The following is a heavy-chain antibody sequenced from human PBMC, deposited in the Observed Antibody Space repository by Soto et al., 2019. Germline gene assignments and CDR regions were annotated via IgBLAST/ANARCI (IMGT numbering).Heavy chain of an antibody. CDR3: ARGRDFRYGSFDD. V-gene: IGHV3-74*01. CDR2: INSVGSST. CDR1: GFTLSGHW. J-gene: IGHJ4*02. Sequence: GGSLRLSCAASGFTLSGHWMHWVRQAPGKGLVWVSRINSVGSSTSYADSVRGRFTISRDNGKNTLYLQMSSLKVEDTAVYYCARGRDFRYGSFDDWGQGTLVTVSS. D-gene: IGHD5-18*01.